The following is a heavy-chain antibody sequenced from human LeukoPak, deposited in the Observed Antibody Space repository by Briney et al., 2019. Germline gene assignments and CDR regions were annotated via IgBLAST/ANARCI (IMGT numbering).Heavy chain of an antibody. J-gene: IGHJ4*02. CDR2: IYTSGST. CDR1: GGSISSSSYY. D-gene: IGHD5-18*01. CDR3: ARGGYSYGFEGKNATRAFDY. V-gene: IGHV4-61*02. Sequence: SETLSLTCTVSGGSISSSSYYWSWIRQPAGKGLEWIGRIYTSGSTNYSPSLKSRVTISVDTSKNQFSLKLSSVTAADTAVYYCARGGYSYGFEGKNATRAFDYWGQGTLVTVSS.